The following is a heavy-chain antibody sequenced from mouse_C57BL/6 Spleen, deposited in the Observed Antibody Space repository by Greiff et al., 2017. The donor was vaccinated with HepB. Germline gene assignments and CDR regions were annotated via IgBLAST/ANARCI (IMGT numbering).Heavy chain of an antibody. V-gene: IGHV1-54*01. J-gene: IGHJ1*03. CDR3: ARWGGYEGYFDV. CDR2: INPGSGGT. CDR1: GYAFTNYL. Sequence: VQLQQSGAELVRPGTSVKVSCKASGYAFTNYLIEWVKQRPGQGLEWIGVINPGSGGTNYNEKFKGKATLTADKSSSTAYMQLSSLTSEDSAVYFCARWGGYEGYFDVWGTGTTVTVSS. D-gene: IGHD2-2*01.